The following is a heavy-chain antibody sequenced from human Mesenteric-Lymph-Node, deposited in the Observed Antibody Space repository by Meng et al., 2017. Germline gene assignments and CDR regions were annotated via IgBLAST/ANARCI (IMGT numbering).Heavy chain of an antibody. V-gene: IGHV3-48*03. CDR3: ASPYDYVWGCYRLPAPGYGMDV. CDR2: ISSSGSTI. J-gene: IGHJ6*02. Sequence: GESLKISCAASGFTFSSYEINWVRQAPGKGLEWVSYISSSGSTIYYADSVKGRFTISRDNAKNSLYLQMNSLRAEDTAVYYCASPYDYVWGCYRLPAPGYGMDVWGQGTTVTVSS. CDR1: GFTFSSYE. D-gene: IGHD3-16*02.